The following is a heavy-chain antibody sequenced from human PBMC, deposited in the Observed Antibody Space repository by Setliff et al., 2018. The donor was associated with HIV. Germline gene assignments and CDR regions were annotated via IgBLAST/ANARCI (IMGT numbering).Heavy chain of an antibody. CDR3: AKDRGEGNYYYYGMDV. CDR1: GYTFTNYY. D-gene: IGHD3-10*01. Sequence: RASVKVSCKASGYTFTNYYMHWVRQAPGQGLEWMGIIYPGGARRSYAQKFQGRVTMTWDTSTSTVYMELSSLRAEDTALYYCAKDRGEGNYYYYGMDVWGQGTTVTVS. J-gene: IGHJ6*02. V-gene: IGHV1-46*01. CDR2: IYPGGARR.